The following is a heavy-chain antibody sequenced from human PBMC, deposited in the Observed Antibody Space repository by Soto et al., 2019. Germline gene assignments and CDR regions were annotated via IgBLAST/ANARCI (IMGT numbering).Heavy chain of an antibody. CDR3: AKGEPRRYFDY. CDR1: FGSVGSSRYY. J-gene: IGHJ4*02. D-gene: IGHD3-16*01. Sequence: HLQESGPGLVRPSETLSLSCSVSFGSVGSSRYYWSWIRQTPGKGLEWIASVFNSGSTYFNPSLKSRVTISVATSKRQFSLRLQSVTATDTGVYYCAKGEPRRYFDYWGQGTLVTVSS. V-gene: IGHV4-61*01. CDR2: VFNSGST.